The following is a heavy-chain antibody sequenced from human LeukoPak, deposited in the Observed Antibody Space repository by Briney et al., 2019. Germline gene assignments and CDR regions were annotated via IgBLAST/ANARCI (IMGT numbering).Heavy chain of an antibody. CDR3: AKDWGTTGTTGWLFDY. CDR1: GSTFRNYA. J-gene: IGHJ4*02. CDR2: ISGSGGST. V-gene: IGHV3-23*01. D-gene: IGHD1-1*01. Sequence: GGSLRLSSAASGSTFRNYAMNWVRQAPGKGLECVSVISGSGGSTSYADSVKGRFTISRGNSKNTLYLQMNSLRAEDTAVYYCAKDWGTTGTTGWLFDYWGQGTLVTVSS.